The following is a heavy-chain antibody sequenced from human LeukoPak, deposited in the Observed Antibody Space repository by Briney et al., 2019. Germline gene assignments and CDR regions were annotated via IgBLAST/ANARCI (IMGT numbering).Heavy chain of an antibody. D-gene: IGHD3-16*01. J-gene: IGHJ6*02. V-gene: IGHV3-23*01. Sequence: GGSLRLSCAASGFTFSSYAMSWVRQAPGKGLEWVSAISGSGGSTYYADSVKGRFTISRDNSENTLYLQMNSLRAEDTAVYYCAKDRPLGFGVTISYYYYGMDVWGQGTTVTVSS. CDR2: ISGSGGST. CDR3: AKDRPLGFGVTISYYYYGMDV. CDR1: GFTFSSYA.